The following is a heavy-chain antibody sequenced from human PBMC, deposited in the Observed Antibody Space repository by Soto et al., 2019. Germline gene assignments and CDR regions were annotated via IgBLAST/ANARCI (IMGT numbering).Heavy chain of an antibody. J-gene: IGHJ4*02. CDR3: ASPRQGNYDFLSGYYALDY. CDR2: FYYTGGT. Sequence: SETLSLTCTVSGASISSSRSYWGWVRPPPGKGLEWIVSFYYTGGTYSTYYNPSLKSRVTISVDTSKSQFSLNLRSVTAADTAVYYCASPRQGNYDFLSGYYALDYWGQGTLVTVSS. V-gene: IGHV4-39*01. D-gene: IGHD3-3*01. CDR1: GASISSSRSY.